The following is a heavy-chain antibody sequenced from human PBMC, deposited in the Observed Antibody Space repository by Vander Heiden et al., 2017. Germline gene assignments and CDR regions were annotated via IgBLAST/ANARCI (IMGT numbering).Heavy chain of an antibody. V-gene: IGHV3-23*01. Sequence: EVQLLESGGGLVQPGGSLRLSCASSGFTFGSYAMGWVRQAPGKGLEWVSAISGSGGSTYYADSVKGRFTISRDNSKNTLYLQMNSLRAEDTAVYYCAKLGPYCSGGSCYSDAFDIWGQGTMVTVSS. J-gene: IGHJ3*02. CDR1: GFTFGSYA. CDR3: AKLGPYCSGGSCYSDAFDI. D-gene: IGHD2-15*01. CDR2: ISGSGGST.